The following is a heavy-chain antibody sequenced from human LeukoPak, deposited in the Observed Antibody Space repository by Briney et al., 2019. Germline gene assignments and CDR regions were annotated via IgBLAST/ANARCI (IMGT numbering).Heavy chain of an antibody. CDR1: GFTFSSYA. CDR3: AKGSSDSWYSALEY. CDR2: ISASNGNT. V-gene: IGHV3-23*01. J-gene: IGHJ4*02. Sequence: GGSLRLSCEGSGFTFSSYAMTWVRQAPGKGLKWVSGISASNGNTYHADSVKGRFTISRDNSKGTLYLQMNSLRVEDTAVYYCAKGSSDSWYSALEYWGQGTLVTVSS. D-gene: IGHD3-22*01.